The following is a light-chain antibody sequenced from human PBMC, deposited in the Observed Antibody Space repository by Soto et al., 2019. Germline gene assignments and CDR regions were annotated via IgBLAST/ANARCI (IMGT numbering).Light chain of an antibody. V-gene: IGLV7-43*01. CDR3: PLYFGGAWV. CDR1: TGAVTGGNF. Sequence: QAVVTQEPSLTVSPGGTVTLTCASSTGAVTGGNFPNWFQQKPGQAPRALVYATNNKYSWTPARFSGSLLGGEAALTLSGVHPEDEADYYCPLYFGGAWVFGGGTKVTVL. CDR2: ATN. J-gene: IGLJ3*02.